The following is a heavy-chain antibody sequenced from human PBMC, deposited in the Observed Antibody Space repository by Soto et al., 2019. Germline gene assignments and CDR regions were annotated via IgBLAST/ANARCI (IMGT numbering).Heavy chain of an antibody. CDR3: ARGDRGGSGSPASYYYSGLDV. CDR2: VSAGGDMT. V-gene: IGHV3-23*01. D-gene: IGHD3-10*01. Sequence: DVQLLESGGHLVQPGGSLRLSCAASGFTFSSYAMSWVRQAPGKGLEWVSSVSAGGDMTYYSDSVKGRFTISRDNSNNALLLQMNSLRFDDTALYYCARGDRGGSGSPASYYYSGLDVWGQGTTVTVS. CDR1: GFTFSSYA. J-gene: IGHJ6*02.